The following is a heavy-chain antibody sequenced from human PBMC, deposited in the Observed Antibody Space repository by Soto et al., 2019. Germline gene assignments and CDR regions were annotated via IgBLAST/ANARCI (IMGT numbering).Heavy chain of an antibody. V-gene: IGHV1-18*01. CDR2: VSANNGHT. CDR1: GFTFSNYG. J-gene: IGHJ6*02. CDR3: ARDIESVTAKHFFYYYAMDV. D-gene: IGHD2-8*01. Sequence: ASVKVSCKSSGFTFSNYGLNCVRPAPGQGLEWMGWVSANNGHTNYAQNLQGRVSMTTDTSTSTAYMELRGLTFDDTAVYYCARDIESVTAKHFFYYYAMDVWGQGTTVTVSS.